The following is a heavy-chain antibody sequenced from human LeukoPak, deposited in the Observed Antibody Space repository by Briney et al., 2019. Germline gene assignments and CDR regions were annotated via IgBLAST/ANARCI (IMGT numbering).Heavy chain of an antibody. CDR1: GFTFSSYS. CDR3: ARNYGDYRGSYWYFDL. V-gene: IGHV3-48*02. D-gene: IGHD4-17*01. CDR2: ISSSSSTI. J-gene: IGHJ2*01. Sequence: HPGGSLRLSCAASGFTFSSYSMNWVRQAPGKGLEWVSYISSSSSTIYYADSVKGRFTISRDNAKNSLYLQMNSLRDEDTAVYYCARNYGDYRGSYWYFDLWGRGTLVTVSS.